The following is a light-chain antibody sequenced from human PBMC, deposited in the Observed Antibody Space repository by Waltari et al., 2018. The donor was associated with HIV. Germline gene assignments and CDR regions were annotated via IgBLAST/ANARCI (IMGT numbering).Light chain of an antibody. V-gene: IGLV3-19*01. CDR1: SVRKDY. J-gene: IGLJ2*01. CDR3: ACWDRSGDYIL. CDR2: GKN. Sequence: SSELTQDPAVSVALGQTVKIACLGDSVRKDYVSWYRLRPGQAPQLLVHGKNSRPSGIPDRFSASSSGNRAFLTITGARAEDEADYYCACWDRSGDYILFGGGTSLTGL.